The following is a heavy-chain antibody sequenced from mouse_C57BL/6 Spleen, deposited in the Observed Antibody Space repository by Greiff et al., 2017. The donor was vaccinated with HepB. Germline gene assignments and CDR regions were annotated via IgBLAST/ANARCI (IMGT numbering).Heavy chain of an antibody. CDR1: GFNIKNTY. CDR2: IDPANGNT. CDR3: AFTTVVATGAMDY. Sequence: EVQGVESVAELVRPGASVKLSCTASGFNIKNTYMHWVKQRPEQGLEWIGRIDPANGNTKYAPKFQGKATITADTSSNTAYLQLSSLTSEDTAIYYCAFTTVVATGAMDYWGQGTSVTVSS. D-gene: IGHD1-1*01. J-gene: IGHJ4*01. V-gene: IGHV14-3*01.